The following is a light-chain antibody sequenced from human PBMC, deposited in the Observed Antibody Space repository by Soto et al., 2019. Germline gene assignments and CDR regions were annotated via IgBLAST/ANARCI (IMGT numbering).Light chain of an antibody. Sequence: DIQMTQSPSTLPASVRDRVTITCRASQSISSWLAWYQQKPGKAPKLLIYKASSLESGVPSRFSGSGSGTEFTLTISSLQPDDFATYYCQHYNSYSITFGQGTRLEIK. CDR3: QHYNSYSIT. V-gene: IGKV1-5*03. CDR1: QSISSW. CDR2: KAS. J-gene: IGKJ5*01.